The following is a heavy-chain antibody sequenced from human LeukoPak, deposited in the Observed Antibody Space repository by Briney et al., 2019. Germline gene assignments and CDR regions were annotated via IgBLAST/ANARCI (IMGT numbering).Heavy chain of an antibody. CDR3: ASLRDYEIAFDI. CDR1: GYSISSGYY. D-gene: IGHD4-17*01. J-gene: IGHJ3*02. Sequence: PSETLSLTCTVSGYSISSGYYWGWIRQPPGKGLEWIGSIYYSGSTYYNPSLKSRVTISVDTSKNQFSLKLSSVTAADTAVYYCASLRDYEIAFDIWGQGTMVTVSS. CDR2: IYYSGST. V-gene: IGHV4-38-2*02.